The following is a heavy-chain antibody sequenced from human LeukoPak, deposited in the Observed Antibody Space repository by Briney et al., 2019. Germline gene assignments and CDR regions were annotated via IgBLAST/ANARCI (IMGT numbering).Heavy chain of an antibody. V-gene: IGHV3-21*01. CDR1: GFTFSSYR. CDR2: ISSTSSYI. Sequence: GGSLRLSYAASGFTFSSYRMNWVRQAPGKGLEWVSSISSTSSYIYYADSVKGRFTISRDNAKNSLFLQMNSLRAEDTAVYYCARDEYSYGYYYYYMDVWGKGTTVTVSS. J-gene: IGHJ6*03. CDR3: ARDEYSYGYYYYYMDV. D-gene: IGHD5-18*01.